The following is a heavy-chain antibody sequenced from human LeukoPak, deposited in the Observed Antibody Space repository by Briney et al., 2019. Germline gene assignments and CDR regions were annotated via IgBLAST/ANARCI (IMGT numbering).Heavy chain of an antibody. CDR3: ARRDTAMVDY. D-gene: IGHD5-18*01. J-gene: IGHJ4*02. CDR2: INHSGST. V-gene: IGHV4-34*01. Sequence: PSETLSLTCAVYGGSFSGYYWSWIRQPPGKGLEWIGEINHSGSTNYNPSLKSRVTISVDTSKNQFSLKLSSVTAADTAVYYCARRDTAMVDYWGQGTLVTVSS. CDR1: GGSFSGYY.